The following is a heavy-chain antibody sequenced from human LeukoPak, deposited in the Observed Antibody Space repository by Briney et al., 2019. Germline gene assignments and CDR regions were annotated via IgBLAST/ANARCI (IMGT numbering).Heavy chain of an antibody. J-gene: IGHJ4*02. CDR2: INHSGST. Sequence: SETLSLTCTVSGGSISSSSYYWGWIRQPPGKGLEWIGEINHSGSTNYNPSLKSRVTISVDTSKNQFSLKLSSVTAADTAVYYCARLDDILTGTFDYWGQGTLVTVSS. CDR1: GGSISSSSYY. D-gene: IGHD3-9*01. V-gene: IGHV4-39*01. CDR3: ARLDDILTGTFDY.